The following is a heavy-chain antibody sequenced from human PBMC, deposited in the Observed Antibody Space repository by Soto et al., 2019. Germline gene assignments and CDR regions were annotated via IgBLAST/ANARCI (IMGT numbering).Heavy chain of an antibody. CDR1: GGSSSSGGYY. CDR2: IYYSGST. V-gene: IGHV4-31*03. J-gene: IGHJ4*02. Sequence: SATLSVTCTVAGGSSSSGGYYWSWIRQHPGKGLEWIGYIYYSGSTYYNPSLKSRVTISVDTSKNQFSLRLSSVTAADTAMYYCARGSSRWDYWGQGTLVTVSS. CDR3: ARGSSRWDY. D-gene: IGHD6-13*01.